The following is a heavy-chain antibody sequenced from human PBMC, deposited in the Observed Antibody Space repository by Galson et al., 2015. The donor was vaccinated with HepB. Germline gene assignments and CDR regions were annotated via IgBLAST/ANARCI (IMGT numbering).Heavy chain of an antibody. CDR3: ARTVYSGSYWPSLNY. CDR1: GFTFSSYS. D-gene: IGHD1-26*01. Sequence: SLRLSCAASGFTFSSYSMNWVRQAPGKGLEWVSSISSSSSYIYYADSVKGRFTISRDNAKNSLYLQMNSLRAEDTAVYYCARTVYSGSYWPSLNYWGQGTLVTVSS. CDR2: ISSSSSYI. V-gene: IGHV3-21*01. J-gene: IGHJ4*02.